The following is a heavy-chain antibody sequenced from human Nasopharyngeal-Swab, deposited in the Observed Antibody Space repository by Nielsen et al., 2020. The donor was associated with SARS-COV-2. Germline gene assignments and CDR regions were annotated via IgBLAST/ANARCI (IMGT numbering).Heavy chain of an antibody. D-gene: IGHD1-26*01. Sequence: VKVSCKVSGYTLTELSMHWVRQAPGKGLEWVGGFDPEDGETIYAQKFQGRVTMTEDTSTDTAYMELSSLTSEDTAVYYCTTVAGSYGRFDYWGQGTLVTVSS. CDR1: GYTLTELS. CDR3: TTVAGSYGRFDY. CDR2: FDPEDGET. J-gene: IGHJ4*02. V-gene: IGHV1-24*01.